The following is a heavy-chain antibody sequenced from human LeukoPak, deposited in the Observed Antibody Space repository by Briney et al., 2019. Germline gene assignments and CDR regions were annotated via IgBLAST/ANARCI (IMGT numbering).Heavy chain of an antibody. CDR2: ISWNSGSI. J-gene: IGHJ4*02. CDR3: AKARGSYYDILTGPIDY. V-gene: IGHV3-9*01. Sequence: PGRSLRLSCAASGFTFDDYAMHWVRQAPGKGLEWVSGISWNSGSIGYADSVKGRFTISRDNAKNSLYLQMNSLRAEDTALYYCAKARGSYYDILTGPIDYWGQGTLVTVSS. CDR1: GFTFDDYA. D-gene: IGHD3-9*01.